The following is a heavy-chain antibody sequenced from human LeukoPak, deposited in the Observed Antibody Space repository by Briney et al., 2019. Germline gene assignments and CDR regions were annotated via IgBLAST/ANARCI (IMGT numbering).Heavy chain of an antibody. CDR2: IYHTGSA. D-gene: IGHD1-7*01. Sequence: RSETLSLTCTVSGGSISSYYWSWIRQPAGKGLEWIGRIYHTGSANYNPYLKSRVTMSVDTSKNQFSLKLSSVTAADTAVYYCAGAYKGTISLNYYYYMDVWGKGTTVTVSS. CDR1: GGSISSYY. V-gene: IGHV4-4*07. CDR3: AGAYKGTISLNYYYYMDV. J-gene: IGHJ6*03.